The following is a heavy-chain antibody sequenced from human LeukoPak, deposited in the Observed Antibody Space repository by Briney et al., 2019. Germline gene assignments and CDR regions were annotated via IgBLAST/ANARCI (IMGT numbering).Heavy chain of an antibody. D-gene: IGHD4-17*01. J-gene: IGHJ4*02. CDR1: GFTFGTLW. CDR3: TRHGEKDY. V-gene: IGHV3-73*01. CDR2: IRSKANSYAT. Sequence: GGSLRLSCAASGFTFGTLWMSWVRQASGKGLEWVGRIRSKANSYATAYAASVKGRFTISRDDSKNTAYLQMNSLKTEDTAVYYCTRHGEKDYWGQGTLVTVSS.